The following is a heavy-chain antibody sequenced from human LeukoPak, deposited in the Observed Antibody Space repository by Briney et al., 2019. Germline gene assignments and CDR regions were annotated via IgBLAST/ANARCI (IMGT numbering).Heavy chain of an antibody. J-gene: IGHJ4*02. CDR1: GYTFTGYY. Sequence: ASVKVSCKASGYTFTGYYMHWVRQAPGQGLEWMGWINPNSGGTNYARKFQGRVTMTRDTSISTAYMELSRLRSDDTAVYYCARFGSGYDYAGYWGQGTLVTVSS. D-gene: IGHD5-12*01. CDR2: INPNSGGT. CDR3: ARFGSGYDYAGY. V-gene: IGHV1-2*02.